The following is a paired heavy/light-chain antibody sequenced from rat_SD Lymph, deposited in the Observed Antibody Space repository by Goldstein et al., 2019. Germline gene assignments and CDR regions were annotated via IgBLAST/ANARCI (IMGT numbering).Light chain of an antibody. V-gene: IGKV6S10*01. CDR2: KAS. CDR1: QNVGSN. Sequence: DIVMTQSPTSMSISVGDRVTMNCKASQNVGSNVDWYQQKTGQSPKLLIYKASNRYTGVPDRFTGSGSGTDFTFTISNMQAEDLAVYYCMQSNSYPWTFGGGTKLELK. CDR3: MQSNSYPWT. J-gene: IGKJ1*01.
Heavy chain of an antibody. CDR2: ISSSSSYI. Sequence: EVQLVESGGGLVQPGRSLKLSCLASGFTFSNYGMNWIRQAPGKGLEWVASISSSSSYIYYADTVKGRFTISRDNAKNTLYLQMTSLRSEDTALYYCARGGYRVAYWGQGTLVTVSS. V-gene: IGHV5-34*01. D-gene: IGHD1-1*01. CDR3: ARGGYRVAY. J-gene: IGHJ3*01. CDR1: GFTFSNYG.